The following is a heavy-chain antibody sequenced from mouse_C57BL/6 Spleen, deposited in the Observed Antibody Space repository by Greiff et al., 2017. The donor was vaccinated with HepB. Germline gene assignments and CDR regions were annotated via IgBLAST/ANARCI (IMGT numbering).Heavy chain of an antibody. J-gene: IGHJ4*01. CDR1: GYTFTDYY. CDR3: ARRGSSPMDY. V-gene: IGHV1-76*01. Sequence: VQLQQSGAELVRPGASVKLSCKASGYTFTDYYINWVKQRPGQGLEWIARIYPGSGNTYYNEKFKGKATLTAEKSSSTAYMQLSSLTSEDSAVYFCARRGSSPMDYWGQGTSVTVSS. D-gene: IGHD1-1*01. CDR2: IYPGSGNT.